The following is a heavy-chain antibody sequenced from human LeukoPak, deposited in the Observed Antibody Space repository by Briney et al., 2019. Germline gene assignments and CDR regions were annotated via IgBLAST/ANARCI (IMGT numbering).Heavy chain of an antibody. Sequence: GESLKISVKGFGYSFISYWIGWVRQMPGRGLEWMGILYPGDSETRYSPSFQGQVTMSADKSISTAYLQWSSLKASDSAMYYCARGTVTRLDIWGQGTMVTVSS. CDR2: LYPGDSET. D-gene: IGHD4-17*01. J-gene: IGHJ3*02. CDR1: GYSFISYW. CDR3: ARGTVTRLDI. V-gene: IGHV5-51*01.